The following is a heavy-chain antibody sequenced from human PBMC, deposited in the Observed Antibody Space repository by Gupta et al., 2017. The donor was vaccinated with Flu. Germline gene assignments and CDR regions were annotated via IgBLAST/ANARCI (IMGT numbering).Heavy chain of an antibody. CDR3: AKDATASETDAFDI. Sequence: EVQLVESGGGLVQPGRSLRLSCAAPGFTFDDYAMHWVRQAPGKGLEWVSGTDWNSGKRGYADSVKGRFTISRDNAKNSLYLQMNSLKPEDTALYYCAKDATASETDAFDIWGQGTMVTVSS. CDR1: GFTFDDYA. J-gene: IGHJ3*02. V-gene: IGHV3-9*01. CDR2: TDWNSGKR. D-gene: IGHD1-26*01.